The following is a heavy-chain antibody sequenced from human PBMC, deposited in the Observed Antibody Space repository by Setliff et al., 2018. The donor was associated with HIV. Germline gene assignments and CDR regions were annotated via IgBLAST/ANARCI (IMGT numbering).Heavy chain of an antibody. CDR3: ARRVQGSNWYSRYYYYYIDV. CDR2: VSAYNGLT. Sequence: ASVKVSCKASGYTFPNYGISWVRQAPGQGLEWMGWVSAYNGLTNYAQNLQGRVTMTTDTSSTTAFLELRSLRSEDTAVYYCARRVQGSNWYSRYYYYYIDVWGKGTRSPSP. J-gene: IGHJ6*03. V-gene: IGHV1-18*01. CDR1: GYTFPNYG. D-gene: IGHD6-13*01.